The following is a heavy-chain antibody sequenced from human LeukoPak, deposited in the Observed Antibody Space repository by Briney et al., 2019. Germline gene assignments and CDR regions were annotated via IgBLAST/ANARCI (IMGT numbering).Heavy chain of an antibody. V-gene: IGHV4-34*01. CDR3: ARHRGASMVRGVIRPNAFDI. CDR1: GGSFSGYY. CDR2: INHSGST. J-gene: IGHJ3*02. Sequence: SETLSLTCAVYGGSFSGYYWSWIRQPPGKGLEWIGEINHSGSTNYNPSLKSRVTISVDTSKNQFSLKLSSVTAADTAVYYCARHRGASMVRGVIRPNAFDIWGQGTMVTVSS. D-gene: IGHD3-10*01.